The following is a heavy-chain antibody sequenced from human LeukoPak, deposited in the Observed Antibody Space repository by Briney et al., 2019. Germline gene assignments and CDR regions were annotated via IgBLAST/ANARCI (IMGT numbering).Heavy chain of an antibody. CDR1: GFTFSSYA. CDR3: AKTYYYDSSGQAFDI. J-gene: IGHJ3*02. V-gene: IGHV3-23*01. D-gene: IGHD3-22*01. CDR2: ISGSGGST. Sequence: PGGSLRLSCAASGFTFSSYAMNWVRQAPGKGLEWVSVISGSGGSTNYADFVKGRFTISRDNSKNTLYLQMNSLRAEDTAVYYCAKTYYYDSSGQAFDIWGQGTMVTVSS.